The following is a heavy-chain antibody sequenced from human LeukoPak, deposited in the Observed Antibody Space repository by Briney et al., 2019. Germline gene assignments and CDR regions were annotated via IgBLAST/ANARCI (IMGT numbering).Heavy chain of an antibody. CDR3: ARDNNDAFDI. V-gene: IGHV3-30*04. CDR1: GFTFSSYE. D-gene: IGHD1/OR15-1a*01. CDR2: ISYDANNK. J-gene: IGHJ3*02. Sequence: GGSLRLSCAASGFTFSSYEMNWVRQAPGKGLEWVAVISYDANNKYYADSVKGRFTISRDNSKNTLYLQMNSLRAEDTAVYYCARDNNDAFDIWGQGTMLTVSS.